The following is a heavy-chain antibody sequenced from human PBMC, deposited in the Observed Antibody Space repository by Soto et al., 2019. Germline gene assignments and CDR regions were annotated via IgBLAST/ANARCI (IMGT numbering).Heavy chain of an antibody. V-gene: IGHV4-39*01. CDR3: ARHRARNWFDP. CDR2: VYYSGST. J-gene: IGHJ5*02. CDR1: GDSIRSSSYY. D-gene: IGHD6-6*01. Sequence: PSETVSLTCSVSGDSIRSSSYYWDWIRQSPRKGLEWVGSVYYSGSTYYNPSLKSRVTISVDTSKNQFSLKLSSVTAADTAVFYCARHRARNWFDPWGQGTLVTVSS.